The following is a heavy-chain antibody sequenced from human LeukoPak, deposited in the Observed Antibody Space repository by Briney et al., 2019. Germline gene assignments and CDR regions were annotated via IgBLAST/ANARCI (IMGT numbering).Heavy chain of an antibody. CDR2: ISSGGRT. J-gene: IGHJ4*02. V-gene: IGHV4-34*01. CDR1: GGSFSGYY. CDR3: ASGLLGSGYCNSTSCYDQDY. D-gene: IGHD2-2*01. Sequence: SETLSLTCAVYGGSFSGYYWTWIRQSPVKGLEWIGEISSGGRTNDNPSLKSRVSISVDTSKSQFSLNLSSVTAADTAVYYCASGLLGSGYCNSTSCYDQDYWGQGTLVTVSS.